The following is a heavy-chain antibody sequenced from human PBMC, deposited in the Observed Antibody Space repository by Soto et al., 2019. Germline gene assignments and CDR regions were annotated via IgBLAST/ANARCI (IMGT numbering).Heavy chain of an antibody. D-gene: IGHD1-26*01. Sequence: EAQLVESGGGLIQPGGSLRLSCAASGFTISNYWMDWVGQVPGKGLAWVSRINSDGSTTNFADSVKCRFTISRDNAKKTLYQQINSLRAEDTAGYYCASNMPSGSDMFDAWVQGSLVTVSS. V-gene: IGHV3-74*01. CDR2: INSDGSTT. CDR3: ASNMPSGSDMFDA. J-gene: IGHJ5*02. CDR1: GFTISNYW.